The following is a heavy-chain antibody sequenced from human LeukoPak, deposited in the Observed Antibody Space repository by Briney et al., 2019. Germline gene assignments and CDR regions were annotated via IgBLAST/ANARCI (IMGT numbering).Heavy chain of an antibody. CDR3: TSFPGDAFDI. Sequence: PGGSLRLSCAASGFTFGDYVMNWVRQAPGKGLEWVGFIRSKAYGGTTEFAASVKGRFTISRDDSKSIAYLHMNSLKTEDTAVYYCTSFPGDAFDIWGQGTMVTVSS. CDR2: IRSKAYGGTT. CDR1: GFTFGDYV. J-gene: IGHJ3*02. V-gene: IGHV3-49*04.